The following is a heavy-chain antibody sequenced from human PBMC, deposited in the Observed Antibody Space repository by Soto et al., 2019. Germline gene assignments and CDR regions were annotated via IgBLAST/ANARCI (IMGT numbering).Heavy chain of an antibody. CDR2: IWYDGSNK. Sequence: QVQLVESGGGVVQPGRSLRLSCAASGFTFSSYGMHWVRQAPGKGLEWVAVIWYDGSNKYYADSVKGRFTISRDNSKNKLYMQMNCLRAEDTAVYYCARDGPKNYYYFGMDVWGQGTTVTVSS. CDR3: ARDGPKNYYYFGMDV. CDR1: GFTFSSYG. V-gene: IGHV3-33*01. J-gene: IGHJ6*02.